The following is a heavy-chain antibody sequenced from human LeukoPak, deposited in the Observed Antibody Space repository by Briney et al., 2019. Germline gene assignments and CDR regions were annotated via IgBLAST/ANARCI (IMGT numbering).Heavy chain of an antibody. CDR3: ARGGSYLSAFDI. CDR1: GFTFSSYG. D-gene: IGHD1-26*01. Sequence: PGGSLRLSCAASGFTFSSYGMHWVRQAPGKGLEWVAVISYDGSNKCYADSVKGRFTISRDNSKNTLYLQMNSLRAEDTAVYYCARGGSYLSAFDIWGQGTMVTVSS. V-gene: IGHV3-30*03. J-gene: IGHJ3*02. CDR2: ISYDGSNK.